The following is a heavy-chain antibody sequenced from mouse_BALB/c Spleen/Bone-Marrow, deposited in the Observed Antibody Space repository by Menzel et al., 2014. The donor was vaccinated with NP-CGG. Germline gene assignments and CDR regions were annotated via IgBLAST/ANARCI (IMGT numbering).Heavy chain of an antibody. CDR1: GFNIKDTY. V-gene: IGHV14-3*02. Sequence: VQLQQSGAELEKPGASVKLSCTASGFNIKDTYMHWVKQRPEQGLEWIGRIDPANGNTKYDPKFQGKATITADTSSNTAYLQLSSLTSEDTAVYYCALLLRYYAMDYWGQGTSVTVSS. CDR3: ALLLRYYAMDY. D-gene: IGHD1-1*01. CDR2: IDPANGNT. J-gene: IGHJ4*01.